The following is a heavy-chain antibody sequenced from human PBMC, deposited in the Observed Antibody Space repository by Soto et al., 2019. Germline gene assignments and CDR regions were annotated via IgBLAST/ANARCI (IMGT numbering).Heavy chain of an antibody. CDR3: ARGDDFWSGYYTGVSTDY. CDR1: GYSFTSYW. D-gene: IGHD3-3*01. CDR2: IYPGDSDT. J-gene: IGHJ4*02. V-gene: IGHV5-51*01. Sequence: GESLKISCKGSGYSFTSYWIGWVRQMPEKGLEWMGIIYPGDSDTRYSPSFQGQVTISADKSISTAYLQWSSLKASDTAMYYCARGDDFWSGYYTGVSTDYWGQGTLVTVSS.